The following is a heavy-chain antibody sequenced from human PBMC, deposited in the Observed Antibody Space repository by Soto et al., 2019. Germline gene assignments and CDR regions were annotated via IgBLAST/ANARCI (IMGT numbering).Heavy chain of an antibody. Sequence: EVQLVESGGGLVQPGESLRLTCAASGFSLSSYWMNWVRLAPGKGLQWVASIKQDGTERNYVESVKGRFTISRDNAKNSMALQMNSLKVEDTAVYFCARGDESSSRYGLNFDYWGQGILVTVSS. J-gene: IGHJ4*02. CDR3: ARGDESSSRYGLNFDY. V-gene: IGHV3-7*05. CDR1: GFSLSSYW. CDR2: IKQDGTER. D-gene: IGHD6-19*01.